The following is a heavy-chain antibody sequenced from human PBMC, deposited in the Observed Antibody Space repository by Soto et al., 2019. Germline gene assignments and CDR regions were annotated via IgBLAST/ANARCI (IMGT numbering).Heavy chain of an antibody. CDR3: ARQGYYGSGTHYYYYGMDV. Sequence: QVQLVESGGGVVQPGRSLRLSCAASGFTFSSYAMHWVRQAPGKGLEWVAVISYDGSNKYYADSVKGRFTISRDNSKNTLYLQMNSLRAEDTAVYYCARQGYYGSGTHYYYYGMDVW. V-gene: IGHV3-30-3*01. CDR1: GFTFSSYA. D-gene: IGHD3-10*01. J-gene: IGHJ6*01. CDR2: ISYDGSNK.